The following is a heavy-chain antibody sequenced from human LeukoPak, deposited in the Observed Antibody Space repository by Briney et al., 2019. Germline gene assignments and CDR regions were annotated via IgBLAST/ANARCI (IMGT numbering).Heavy chain of an antibody. CDR2: IYSGGST. D-gene: IGHD6-13*01. J-gene: IGHJ4*02. Sequence: PGGSLRLSCAASGFTVSSNYMSWVRQAPGKGLEWVSVIYSGGSTYYADSAKGRFTISRDNSKNTLYLQMNSLRAEDTAVYYCAKTRPLDSSSWSHGDYWGQGTLVTVSS. V-gene: IGHV3-53*01. CDR3: AKTRPLDSSSWSHGDY. CDR1: GFTVSSNY.